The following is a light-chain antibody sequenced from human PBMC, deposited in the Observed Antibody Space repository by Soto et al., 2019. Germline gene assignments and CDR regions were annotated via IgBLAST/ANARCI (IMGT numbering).Light chain of an antibody. CDR1: QSIGRW. V-gene: IGKV1-5*01. J-gene: IGKJ1*01. Sequence: DIQMTQSPSTLSASVGDRVTITCRASQSIGRWLAWYQQKPGIAPKILIYDASTLESGVPSRFSGSGSGTEFTLTISSLQPDDFATYYCHQYDSYSWTFGQGTKVEIK. CDR2: DAS. CDR3: HQYDSYSWT.